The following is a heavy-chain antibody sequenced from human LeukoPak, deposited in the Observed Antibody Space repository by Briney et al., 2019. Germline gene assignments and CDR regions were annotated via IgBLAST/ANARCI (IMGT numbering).Heavy chain of an antibody. Sequence: ASVKVSCKASGYTFTSYDINWVRQATGQGLEWMGWMNPNSGNTGYAQKFQGRVTITRNTSISTAYMELSSLRSEDTAVYYCARVLANRLRLGRGDFDYWGQGTLVTVSS. V-gene: IGHV1-8*03. J-gene: IGHJ4*02. CDR1: GYTFTSYD. CDR3: ARVLANRLRLGRGDFDY. CDR2: MNPNSGNT. D-gene: IGHD3-3*01.